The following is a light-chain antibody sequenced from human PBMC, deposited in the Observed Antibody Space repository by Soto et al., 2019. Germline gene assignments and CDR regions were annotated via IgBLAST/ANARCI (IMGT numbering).Light chain of an antibody. V-gene: IGLV1-40*01. CDR2: GNN. CDR3: QSFDSSLSSSV. CDR1: SSSIAAGSD. Sequence: QAVVTQPPSVSGAPGQTVTISCTGSSSSIAAGSDVHWYQHLPGTAPKLLIYGNNNRPSGVPGRFSGSRSATSASLAITGLQAEDEADYYCQSFDSSLSSSVFGGGTKVTVL. J-gene: IGLJ3*02.